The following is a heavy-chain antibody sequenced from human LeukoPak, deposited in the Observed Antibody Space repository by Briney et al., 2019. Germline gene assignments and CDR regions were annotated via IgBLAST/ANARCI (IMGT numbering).Heavy chain of an antibody. D-gene: IGHD2-8*01. CDR2: INLNGGGT. J-gene: IGHJ6*03. Sequence: KPGASVKVSCKASGYTLTSYYLHWVRQAPGQGLEWLGWINLNGGGTLSAQKFQGRVTMTRDASISTAYMELSGLRSDDTAVYYCATRCTNGVRYKACYMDVWGKGTTVTVSS. V-gene: IGHV1-2*02. CDR1: GYTLTSYY. CDR3: ATRCTNGVRYKACYMDV.